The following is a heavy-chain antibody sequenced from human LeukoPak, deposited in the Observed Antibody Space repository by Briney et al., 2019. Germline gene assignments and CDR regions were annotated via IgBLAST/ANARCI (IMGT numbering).Heavy chain of an antibody. D-gene: IGHD3-22*01. V-gene: IGHV3-23*01. J-gene: IGHJ5*01. Sequence: GGSLRLSCAASGFTFTGNAMSWVRQAPGRGLEWVSSISGGGGGTYYADSVKGRYTISRDNSKNTLYLQMSSLRAEDTAIYYCARDIDTSSHYSRFDPWGQGTLVTVSS. CDR3: ARDIDTSSHYSRFDP. CDR2: ISGGGGGT. CDR1: GFTFTGNA.